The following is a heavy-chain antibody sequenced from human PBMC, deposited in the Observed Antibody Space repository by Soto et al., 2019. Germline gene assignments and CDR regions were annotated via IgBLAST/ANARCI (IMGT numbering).Heavy chain of an antibody. CDR1: GFTFSSYS. CDR2: ISSSSSYI. D-gene: IGHD6-6*01. CDR3: ARDGNAARTYYYGMDV. V-gene: IGHV3-21*01. Sequence: GGSLRLSCAASGFTFSSYSMNWVRQAPGKGLEWVSSISSSSSYIYYADSVKGRFTISRDNAKNSLYLQMNSLRAEDTAVYYCARDGNAARTYYYGMDVWGQGTTVTVSS. J-gene: IGHJ6*02.